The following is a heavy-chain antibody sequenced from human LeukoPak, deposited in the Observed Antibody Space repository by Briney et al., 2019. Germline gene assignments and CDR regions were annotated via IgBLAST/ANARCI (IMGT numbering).Heavy chain of an antibody. D-gene: IGHD3-10*01. CDR2: IIPILGIA. J-gene: IGHJ4*02. Sequence: VASVKVSCKASGGTFSSYAISWVRQAPGQGLEWMGGIIPILGIANYAQKFQGRVTITADKSTGTAYMELSSLRSEDTAVYYCARGFHRLYGSGSYYNPEFDYWGQGTLVTVSS. CDR1: GGTFSSYA. CDR3: ARGFHRLYGSGSYYNPEFDY. V-gene: IGHV1-69*04.